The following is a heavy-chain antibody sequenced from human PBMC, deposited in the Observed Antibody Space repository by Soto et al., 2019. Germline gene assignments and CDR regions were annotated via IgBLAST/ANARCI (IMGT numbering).Heavy chain of an antibody. CDR2: FIPIFRTR. J-gene: IGHJ3*01. Sequence: QVQLIQSEAEVKKPGSSVRVSCTASGGIFGSHGFSWVRQAPGQRLEWVGGFIPIFRTRTYTEKFQARVRIAADESTNTVYLDLSSLTSEDTAVYYCVRDRRIYYSDPHDEFVASGYEVWGQGTMVSVAS. D-gene: IGHD3-22*01. V-gene: IGHV1-69*01. CDR1: GGIFGSHG. CDR3: VRDRRIYYSDPHDEFVASGYEV.